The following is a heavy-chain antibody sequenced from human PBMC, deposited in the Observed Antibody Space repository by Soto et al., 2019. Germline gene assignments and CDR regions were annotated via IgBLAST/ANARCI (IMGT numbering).Heavy chain of an antibody. CDR1: EFTFSSNA. Sequence: GGSLILSCAASEFTFSSNAMHWVRQAPGKGLEWVSGITGSGSTTFYADSVKGRFTISRDNSKNTLYLHMSSLRAEVTAIYYCAKDFTAYLSSWFHLWGQGTLVTVSS. V-gene: IGHV3-23*01. D-gene: IGHD6-13*01. CDR3: AKDFTAYLSSWFHL. CDR2: ITGSGSTT. J-gene: IGHJ5*02.